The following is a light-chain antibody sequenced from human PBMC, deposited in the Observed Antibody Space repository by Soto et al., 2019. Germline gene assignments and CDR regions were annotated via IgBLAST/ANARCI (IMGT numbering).Light chain of an antibody. CDR1: QSVSNNY. Sequence: IVWTQSPGTLSLSPGERATLSCRASQSVSNNYLAWYQQKPGQAPRLLICGASNRATGIPDRFSGSGSGTDFTLTTSRLEPEDSAVYYCQQYGSSGTFGQGTKVDIK. CDR2: GAS. J-gene: IGKJ1*01. V-gene: IGKV3-20*01. CDR3: QQYGSSGT.